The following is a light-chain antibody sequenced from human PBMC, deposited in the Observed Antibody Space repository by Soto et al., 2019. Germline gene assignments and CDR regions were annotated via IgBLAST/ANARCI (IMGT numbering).Light chain of an antibody. CDR2: GAF. CDR1: QSISNN. Sequence: DIPRTPYAASLSASVGVSFTITCRASQSISNNLNWYQQKPGKAPKLLISGAFRRESGVPARFSGSGSGTEFTLTISSLQPGDSATYYCQQYNNYPFTFGRGTKVDIK. CDR3: QQYNNYPFT. V-gene: IGKV1-17*01. J-gene: IGKJ3*01.